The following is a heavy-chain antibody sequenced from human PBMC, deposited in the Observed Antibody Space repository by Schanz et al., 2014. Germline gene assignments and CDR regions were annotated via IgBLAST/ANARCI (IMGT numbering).Heavy chain of an antibody. D-gene: IGHD2-2*01. Sequence: QVHLQQWGAGLLQPSETLSLTCGVGGVSFSFYYWCWVRQPPGKGPEWIGEVHPSGTTNYNPSLSYRVTMSVDASKNQFSLKLTSVTAADTAVYYCARGQDHAKTGDLWGRGTLVTISS. V-gene: IGHV4-34*02. CDR1: GVSFSFYY. J-gene: IGHJ5*02. CDR3: ARGQDHAKTGDL. CDR2: VHPSGTT.